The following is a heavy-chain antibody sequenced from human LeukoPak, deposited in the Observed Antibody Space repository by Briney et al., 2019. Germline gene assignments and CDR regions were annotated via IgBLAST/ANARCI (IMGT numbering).Heavy chain of an antibody. CDR2: MHTGGTT. Sequence: PSETLSLTCTVSGGYFSGYYWSWIRQSAGKGLEWIGRMHTGGTTNYNPSLQSRVILSVDVSKSQLSLNLTSVTAADTAVYYCARDTHYDFWGGYLNSFDPWGQGALVTVSS. V-gene: IGHV4-4*07. CDR1: GGYFSGYY. D-gene: IGHD3-3*01. J-gene: IGHJ5*02. CDR3: ARDTHYDFWGGYLNSFDP.